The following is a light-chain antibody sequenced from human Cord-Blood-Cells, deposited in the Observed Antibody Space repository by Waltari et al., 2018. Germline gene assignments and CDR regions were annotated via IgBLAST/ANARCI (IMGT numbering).Light chain of an antibody. CDR3: NSRDSSGNHYV. CDR2: GKN. CDR1: SLRSYY. Sequence: SSELTQDPAVSVALGQTVRITCQGDSLRSYYASWYQQKQGQAPVLVIYGKNNRPSGIPDRFSGSSSGNTASLTITWAQAEDEADYYCNSRDSSGNHYVFGTGTKVTVL. V-gene: IGLV3-19*01. J-gene: IGLJ1*01.